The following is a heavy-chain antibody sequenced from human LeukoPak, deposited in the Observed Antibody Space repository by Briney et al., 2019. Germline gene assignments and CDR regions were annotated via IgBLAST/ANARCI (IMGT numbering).Heavy chain of an antibody. CDR2: ISSSSSHI. CDR3: SRDRGSNYRTHDYDY. Sequence: GGSLGLSCEASGFTFNNYDMNWVRQAPGKGLEWVSSISSSSSHIYYADAMKGRFTISRDNAKNSLYLQMNSLRAEDTAIYYCSRDRGSNYRTHDYDYWGQGTLVTVSS. V-gene: IGHV3-21*01. D-gene: IGHD4-11*01. CDR1: GFTFNNYD. J-gene: IGHJ4*02.